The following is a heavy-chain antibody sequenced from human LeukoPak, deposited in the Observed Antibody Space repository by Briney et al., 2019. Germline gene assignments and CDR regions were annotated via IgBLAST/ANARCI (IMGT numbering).Heavy chain of an antibody. CDR1: GGAFSGYY. D-gene: IGHD5-24*01. V-gene: IGHV4-34*01. J-gene: IGHJ4*02. CDR3: ARGGGQRWLQFGY. CDR2: INHSGST. Sequence: ASETLSLTCAVYGGAFSGYYWSWIRQPPGKGLEWIGEINHSGSTNYNPSLKSRVTISVDTSKNQFSLKLSSVTAADTAVYYCARGGGQRWLQFGYWGQGTLVTVSS.